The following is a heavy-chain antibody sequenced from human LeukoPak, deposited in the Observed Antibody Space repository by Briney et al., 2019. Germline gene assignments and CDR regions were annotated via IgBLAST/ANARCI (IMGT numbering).Heavy chain of an antibody. J-gene: IGHJ3*02. V-gene: IGHV3-21*01. CDR3: ARDQDPDAFDI. CDR2: ISSSSSYI. Sequence: WVSSISSSSSYIYYADSVKGRFTISRDNAKNSLYLQMNGLRAEDTAVYYCARDQDPDAFDIWGQGTMVTVSS.